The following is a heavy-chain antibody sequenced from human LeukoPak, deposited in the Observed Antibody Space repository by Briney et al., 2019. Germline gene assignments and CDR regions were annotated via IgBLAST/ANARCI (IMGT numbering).Heavy chain of an antibody. J-gene: IGHJ6*03. Sequence: SETPSLTCAVYGGSFSGYYWSWIRQPPGKGLEWIGEINHSGSTNYNPSLKSRVTISVDTSKNQFSLKLSSVTAADTAVYYCARGLGDDFWSGYYNGYYYMDVWGKGTTVTVSS. CDR1: GGSFSGYY. CDR2: INHSGST. V-gene: IGHV4-34*01. D-gene: IGHD3-3*01. CDR3: ARGLGDDFWSGYYNGYYYMDV.